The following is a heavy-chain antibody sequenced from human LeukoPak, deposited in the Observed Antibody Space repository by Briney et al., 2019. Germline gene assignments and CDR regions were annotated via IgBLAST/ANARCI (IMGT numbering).Heavy chain of an antibody. V-gene: IGHV4-38-2*01. CDR2: IYHSGST. CDR1: GYSISSGYY. CDR3: ARGLCSSTSCYLSWFDP. J-gene: IGHJ5*02. D-gene: IGHD2-2*01. Sequence: SETLSLTCAVSGYSISSGYYWGWIRQPPGKGLEWIGSIYHSGSTYYNPSLKSRVTISVDTSKNQFSLKLSSVTAADTAVYYCARGLCSSTSCYLSWFDPWGQGTLVTVSS.